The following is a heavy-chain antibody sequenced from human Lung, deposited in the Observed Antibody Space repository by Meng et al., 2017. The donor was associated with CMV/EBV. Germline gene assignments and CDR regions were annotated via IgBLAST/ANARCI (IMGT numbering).Heavy chain of an antibody. Sequence: VQLNELGPVSVKPSGTLSFTCAVSGGSISSRNWWSWFRQTPGKGLEWIGEIYHSGSTNYHPSLKSRVTISVDKSKNQFSLKLSSVTAADTAVYYCARVVTALWGYYFDYWGQGTLVTVSS. CDR2: IYHSGST. CDR3: ARVVTALWGYYFDY. J-gene: IGHJ4*02. V-gene: IGHV4-4*02. D-gene: IGHD2-21*02. CDR1: GGSISSRNW.